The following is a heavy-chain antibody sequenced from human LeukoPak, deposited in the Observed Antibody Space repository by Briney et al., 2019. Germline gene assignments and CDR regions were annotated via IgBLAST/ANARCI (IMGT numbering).Heavy chain of an antibody. V-gene: IGHV3-30-3*01. CDR2: ISYDGSNK. CDR1: GFTFSSYA. Sequence: GRSLRLSCAASGFTFSSYAMHWVRQAPGKGLEWVAVISYDGSNKYYADSVKGRFTISRDNSKNTLYLQMNSLRAEDTAVYYCARHLNYYFDYWGQGTLVTVSS. J-gene: IGHJ4*02. D-gene: IGHD3-10*01. CDR3: ARHLNYYFDY.